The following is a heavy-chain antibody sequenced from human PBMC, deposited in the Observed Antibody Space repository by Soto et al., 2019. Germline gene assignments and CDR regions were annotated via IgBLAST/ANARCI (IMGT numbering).Heavy chain of an antibody. Sequence: QVQLVESGGGVVQPGQSLRLSCAASGFTVSNYGMHWVRQAPGKGLEWVAVIWKDGNNKYYRDSVRGRFNISRDNSKNPLELQMSSLRGEDTAVYYCASGEAWTDEAFDIWGQGTMVTVSS. D-gene: IGHD5-12*01. CDR3: ASGEAWTDEAFDI. J-gene: IGHJ3*02. V-gene: IGHV3-33*01. CDR1: GFTVSNYG. CDR2: IWKDGNNK.